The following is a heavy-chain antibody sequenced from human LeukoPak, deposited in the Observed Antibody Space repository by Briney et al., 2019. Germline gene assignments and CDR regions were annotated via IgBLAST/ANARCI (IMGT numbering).Heavy chain of an antibody. V-gene: IGHV3-21*01. J-gene: IGHJ4*02. CDR1: GFTFSSYS. Sequence: GGSLRLSCAASGFTFSSYSMNWVRQAPGKGLEWVSSISSSSSYIYYADSVKGRFTISRDNAKNTLYLQMNSLRAEDTAVYYCAREWGGLIPAANHFDYWGQETLVTVSS. CDR3: AREWGGLIPAANHFDY. D-gene: IGHD2-2*01. CDR2: ISSSSSYI.